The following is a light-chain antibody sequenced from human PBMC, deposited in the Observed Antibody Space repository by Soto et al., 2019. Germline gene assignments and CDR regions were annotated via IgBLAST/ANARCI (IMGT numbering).Light chain of an antibody. J-gene: IGLJ2*01. CDR1: NIGGKS. CDR2: DDS. Sequence: SYELTQPPSVSVAPGQTARITCGGNNIGGKSVHWYQQKPGRAPALVVYDDSDRPSGIPERISGSNSGNTATLTISRVEVGDEADYYCQVWDSSREHVVFGGGTKLTVL. CDR3: QVWDSSREHVV. V-gene: IGLV3-21*02.